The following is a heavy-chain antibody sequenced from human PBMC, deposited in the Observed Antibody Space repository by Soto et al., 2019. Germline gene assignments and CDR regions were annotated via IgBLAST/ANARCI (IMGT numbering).Heavy chain of an antibody. V-gene: IGHV3-23*01. D-gene: IGHD2-2*01. CDR2: ISGNGGST. J-gene: IGHJ4*02. Sequence: EVQLLESGGGLVQPGGSLRLSCAASGFTFSSYAMSWVRQAPGKGLEWVSSISGNGGSTNYADSVKGRFTISRDNSKNTLYLQMNCLRAEDTAIYYCAKDRGGYCTSTTCYGGGSFDYWGQGTLVTVSS. CDR3: AKDRGGYCTSTTCYGGGSFDY. CDR1: GFTFSSYA.